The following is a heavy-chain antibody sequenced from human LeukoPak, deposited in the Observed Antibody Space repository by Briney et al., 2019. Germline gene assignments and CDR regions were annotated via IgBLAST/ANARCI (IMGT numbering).Heavy chain of an antibody. D-gene: IGHD1-26*01. J-gene: IGHJ4*02. V-gene: IGHV4-34*01. Sequence: SETLSLTCAVYGVSFSGYYWSWIRQPPGKGLECVGEINHSGSTNYKPSLKSRVTISVDTSENQFSLKLSSVTAADTAVYYCGGGATTPFDYWGQGTLVTVSS. CDR2: INHSGST. CDR1: GVSFSGYY. CDR3: GGGATTPFDY.